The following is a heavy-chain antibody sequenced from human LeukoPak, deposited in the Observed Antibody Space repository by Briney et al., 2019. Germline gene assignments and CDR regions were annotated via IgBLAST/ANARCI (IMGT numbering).Heavy chain of an antibody. J-gene: IGHJ3*02. CDR1: GFTFSSYG. D-gene: IGHD3-16*01. V-gene: IGHV3-30*02. Sequence: PGGSLRLSCAASGFTFSSYGMHWVRQAPGKGLEWVAVIWYDGSNKYYADSVKGRFTISRDNSKNTLYLQMNSLRAEDTAVYYCAKDPGGLGAFDIWGQGTMVTVSS. CDR2: IWYDGSNK. CDR3: AKDPGGLGAFDI.